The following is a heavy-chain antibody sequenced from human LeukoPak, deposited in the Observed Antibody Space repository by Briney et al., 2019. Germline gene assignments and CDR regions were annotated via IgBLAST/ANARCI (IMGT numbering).Heavy chain of an antibody. J-gene: IGHJ4*02. V-gene: IGHV1-8*01. Sequence: GASVKVSCKASGYTFTSYDINWVRQATGQGLEGMGWMNPNSGNTGYAKKFQGRVTMTRNTSISTAYMKMSSLRSEDTAVYYCARGSRRRVTTYYFDYWGQGTLVTVSS. CDR3: ARGSRRRVTTYYFDY. CDR1: GYTFTSYD. CDR2: MNPNSGNT. D-gene: IGHD2-21*02.